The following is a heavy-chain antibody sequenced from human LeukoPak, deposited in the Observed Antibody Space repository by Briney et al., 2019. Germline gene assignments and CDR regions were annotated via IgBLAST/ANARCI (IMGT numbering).Heavy chain of an antibody. CDR3: ARGTPYYYDSSGPFGSYFDY. V-gene: IGHV1-46*01. CDR1: GYTFTSYY. J-gene: IGHJ4*02. Sequence: ASVKVSCKASGYTFTSYYMHWVRQAPGQGLEWMGIINPSGGSTSYAQKFQGRVTMTRDTSTSTVYMELSSLRSEDTAVYYCARGTPYYYDSSGPFGSYFDYWGQGTLVTVSS. CDR2: INPSGGST. D-gene: IGHD3-22*01.